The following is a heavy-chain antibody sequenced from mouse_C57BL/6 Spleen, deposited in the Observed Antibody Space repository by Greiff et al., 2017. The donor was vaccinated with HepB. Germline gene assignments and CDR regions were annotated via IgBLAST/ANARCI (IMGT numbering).Heavy chain of an antibody. CDR3: ARMGREDY. J-gene: IGHJ4*01. CDR1: GYTFTSYW. CDR2: IYPGSGST. V-gene: IGHV1-55*01. Sequence: QVQLQQPGAELVKPGFFFFFFFFSSGYTFTSYWITWVKQRPGQGLEWIGDIYPGSGSTNYNEKFKSKATLPVDTSSRTAYMQLSRLRSEESAVYYCARMGREDYSGQ.